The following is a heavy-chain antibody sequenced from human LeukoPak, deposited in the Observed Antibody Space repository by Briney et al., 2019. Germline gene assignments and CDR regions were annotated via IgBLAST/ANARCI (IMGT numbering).Heavy chain of an antibody. CDR3: ARQYSGSDNFFFDY. J-gene: IGHJ4*02. Sequence: PGGSLRLSCAASGFTFSNAWMNWVRQAPGKGLEWLSFISTSGNTIYYVDSVKGRFTISRDNAKNSLYLQMNSLRDEDTAVYYCARQYSGSDNFFFDYWGQGTLVTVSS. V-gene: IGHV3-48*02. CDR1: GFTFSNAW. CDR2: ISTSGNTI. D-gene: IGHD3-10*01.